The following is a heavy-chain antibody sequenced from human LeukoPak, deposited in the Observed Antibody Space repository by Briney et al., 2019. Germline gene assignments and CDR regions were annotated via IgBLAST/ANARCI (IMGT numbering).Heavy chain of an antibody. CDR2: INDNGRST. CDR3: VKYSSGWYYDY. J-gene: IGHJ4*02. V-gene: IGHV3-64D*09. D-gene: IGHD6-19*01. Sequence: VGSLRLSCSASGFTFSKYAMHWVRQAPGKGLEYVSAINDNGRSTYYADSVKGRFSISRDNSKNTLYLQMSSLRTEDTAVYYCVKYSSGWYYDYWGQGTLVTVSS. CDR1: GFTFSKYA.